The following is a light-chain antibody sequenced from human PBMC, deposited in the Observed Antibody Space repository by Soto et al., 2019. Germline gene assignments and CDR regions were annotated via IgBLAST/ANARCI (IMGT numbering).Light chain of an antibody. CDR2: SAS. CDR1: QSVSNNY. J-gene: IGKJ5*01. Sequence: EMVLTQSPGTLSLSPGDRATLSCRASQSVSNNYVAWYQQKPGQTPRLLIYSASSRATGIPDRFSGSGSGTDFTLTISRLEPEDFAVYYCQQRSGSPYTFGRGTRLEI. CDR3: QQRSGSPYT. V-gene: IGKV3-20*01.